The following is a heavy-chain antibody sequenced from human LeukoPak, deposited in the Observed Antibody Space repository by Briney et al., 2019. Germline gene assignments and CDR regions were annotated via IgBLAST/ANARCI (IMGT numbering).Heavy chain of an antibody. CDR2: INPNSGGT. Sequence: ASVKVSCKASGYTFTGYYMHWVRQAPGQGLEWMGWINPNSGGTNYAQEFQGRVTMTRDTSISTAYMELSRLRSDDTAVYYCARGLNLDYWGQGTLVTVSS. D-gene: IGHD1-14*01. CDR3: ARGLNLDY. CDR1: GYTFTGYY. J-gene: IGHJ4*02. V-gene: IGHV1-2*02.